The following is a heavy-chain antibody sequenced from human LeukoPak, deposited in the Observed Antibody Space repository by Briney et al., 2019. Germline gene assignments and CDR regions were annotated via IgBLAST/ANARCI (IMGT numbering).Heavy chain of an antibody. CDR1: GGSFSGYY. D-gene: IGHD6-13*01. Sequence: SETLSLTCAVYGGSFSGYYWSWIRQPPGKGLEWIGEINHSGSTNYNPSLKSRVTVSVDTSKNQFSLKLSSVTAADTAVYYCARTSEQLVGYYYYYMDVWGKGTTVTISS. V-gene: IGHV4-34*01. CDR3: ARTSEQLVGYYYYYMDV. J-gene: IGHJ6*03. CDR2: INHSGST.